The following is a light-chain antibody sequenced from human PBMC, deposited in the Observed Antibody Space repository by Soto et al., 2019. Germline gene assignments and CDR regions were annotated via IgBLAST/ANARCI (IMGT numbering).Light chain of an antibody. CDR3: QSYDSSLSYV. J-gene: IGLJ1*01. Sequence: QPVLTQPPSVSGAPGQRVTISCTGSRSNIGAGYDVHWYQQLPGTAPKLLIYGNSNRPSGVPDRFSGSKSGTSASLAITGLQAEDEADYYCQSYDSSLSYVFGPGTKLTVL. CDR2: GNS. CDR1: RSNIGAGYD. V-gene: IGLV1-40*01.